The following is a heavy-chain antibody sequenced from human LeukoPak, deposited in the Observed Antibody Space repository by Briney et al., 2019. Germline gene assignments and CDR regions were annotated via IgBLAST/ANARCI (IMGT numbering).Heavy chain of an antibody. D-gene: IGHD3-22*01. CDR1: GLTFSNAW. CDR2: IKSKTDGGTT. J-gene: IGHJ4*02. V-gene: IGHV3-15*01. Sequence: GGSLRLSCAASGLTFSNAWMSWVREAPGKGLEWVGRIKSKTDGGTTDYAAPVKGRFTISRDDSKNTLYLQMNSLKTEDTAVYYCTTDLTYYYDSSGYYPVDYWGRGTLVTVSS. CDR3: TTDLTYYYDSSGYYPVDY.